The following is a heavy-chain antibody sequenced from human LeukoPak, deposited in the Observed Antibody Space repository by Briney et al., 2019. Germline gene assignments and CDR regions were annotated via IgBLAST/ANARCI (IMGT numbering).Heavy chain of an antibody. CDR1: GFTFSSYA. J-gene: IGHJ6*02. D-gene: IGHD6-19*01. CDR3: AKVLSSGWHYYYYGMDV. Sequence: PGGSLRLSCAASGFTFSSYAMSWVRQAPGKGLEWVSAISGSGGSTYYADSVKGRFTISRDNSKNTLYLQMNSLRAEDTAVYYCAKVLSSGWHYYYYGMDVWGQGTTVTVSS. CDR2: ISGSGGST. V-gene: IGHV3-23*01.